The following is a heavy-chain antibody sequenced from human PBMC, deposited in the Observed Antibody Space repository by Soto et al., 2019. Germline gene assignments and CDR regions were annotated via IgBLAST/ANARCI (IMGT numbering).Heavy chain of an antibody. D-gene: IGHD3-3*01. CDR1: GYNFAGYW. CDR3: ARGGVSTRTFDY. J-gene: IGHJ4*02. CDR2: IYPSDSDT. V-gene: IGHV5-51*01. Sequence: GESLKISCKGSGYNFAGYWIAWVRQMPGKGLELMGIIYPSDSDTRYRPSFQGQVTISADKSISSAYLQWSSLRTSDTAMYYCARGGVSTRTFDYWGQGTPVTVSS.